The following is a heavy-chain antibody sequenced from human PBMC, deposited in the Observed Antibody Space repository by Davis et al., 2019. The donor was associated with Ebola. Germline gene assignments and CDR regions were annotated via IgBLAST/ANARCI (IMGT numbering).Heavy chain of an antibody. J-gene: IGHJ5*02. CDR3: ATHRGYSYGYNNWFDP. Sequence: PGGSLRLSCAASGFTFSSYGMHWVRQAPGKGLEWVAVIRYDGSNKYYADSVKGRFTISRDNSKNTLYLQMNSLRAEDTAVYYCATHRGYSYGYNNWFDPWGQGTLVTVSS. CDR1: GFTFSSYG. V-gene: IGHV3-30*02. D-gene: IGHD5-18*01. CDR2: IRYDGSNK.